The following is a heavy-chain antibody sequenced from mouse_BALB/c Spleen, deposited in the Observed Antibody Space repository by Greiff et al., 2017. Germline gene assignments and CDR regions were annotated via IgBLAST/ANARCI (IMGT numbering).Heavy chain of an antibody. V-gene: IGHV5-12-1*01. Sequence: EVQLVESGGGLVKPGGSLKLSCAASGFAFSSYDMSWVRQTPEKRLEWVAYISSGGGSTYYPDTVKGRFTISRDNAKNTLYLQMSSLKSEDTAMYYCAREIYYYGSSYDYWGQGTTLTVSS. J-gene: IGHJ2*01. D-gene: IGHD1-1*01. CDR1: GFAFSSYD. CDR3: AREIYYYGSSYDY. CDR2: ISSGGGST.